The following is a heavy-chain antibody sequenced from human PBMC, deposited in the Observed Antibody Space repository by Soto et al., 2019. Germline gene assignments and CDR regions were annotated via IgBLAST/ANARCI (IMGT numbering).Heavy chain of an antibody. Sequence: SETLSLTCTVSGGSVNSDDYYWSWVRQPPGKGLEWIGYIYSSGRTNYNPSLMSRVTISLDTSRNQFSLKLSSVTAADTAVFFCAREYSNSPEAFDSWGQGTLVTASS. J-gene: IGHJ4*02. CDR3: AREYSNSPEAFDS. CDR1: GGSVNSDDYY. D-gene: IGHD1-26*01. V-gene: IGHV4-61*08. CDR2: IYSSGRT.